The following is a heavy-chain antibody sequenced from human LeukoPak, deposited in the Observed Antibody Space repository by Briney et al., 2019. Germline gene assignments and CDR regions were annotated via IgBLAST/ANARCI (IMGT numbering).Heavy chain of an antibody. CDR3: ARGRSPWNYFDY. J-gene: IGHJ4*02. V-gene: IGHV4-59*01. CDR2: IHSSGIS. CDR1: GGSISSYY. D-gene: IGHD1-1*01. Sequence: SETLSLTCTVSGGSISSYYWNWIRQPPGKGLEWVGYIHSSGISNYNPSLESRVTISLDTSKNQFSLKLSSVTAADTAVYYCARGRSPWNYFDYWGQGTLVTVSS.